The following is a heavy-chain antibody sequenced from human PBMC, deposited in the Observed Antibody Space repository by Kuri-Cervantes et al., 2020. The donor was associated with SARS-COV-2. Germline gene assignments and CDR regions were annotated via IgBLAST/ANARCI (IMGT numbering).Heavy chain of an antibody. V-gene: IGHV4-59*08. CDR1: GGSISSYY. CDR3: ARHFNGWIRNYYYGMDV. J-gene: IGHJ6*02. Sequence: SETLSLTCTASGGSISSYYWSWIRQPPGKGLEWIGSIYYSGSTYYNPSLKSRVTISVDTSKNQFSLKLSSVTAADTAVYYCARHFNGWIRNYYYGMDVWGQGTTVTVSS. CDR2: IYYSGST. D-gene: IGHD6-19*01.